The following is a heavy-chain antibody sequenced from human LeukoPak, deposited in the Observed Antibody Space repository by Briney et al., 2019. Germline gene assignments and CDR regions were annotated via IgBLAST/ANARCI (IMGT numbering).Heavy chain of an antibody. CDR3: ARVTARDYGGHFDY. CDR1: GGSFSGYY. Sequence: SETLSLTCAVYGGSFSGYYWSWIRQPRGQGLEWSGEINHSGSSNYNPSLKSRVTISASTSKTQFSLKLSSVTPAGTAVYYCARVTARDYGGHFDYGGQGTLVTVPS. V-gene: IGHV4-34*01. D-gene: IGHD4-23*01. CDR2: INHSGSS. J-gene: IGHJ4*02.